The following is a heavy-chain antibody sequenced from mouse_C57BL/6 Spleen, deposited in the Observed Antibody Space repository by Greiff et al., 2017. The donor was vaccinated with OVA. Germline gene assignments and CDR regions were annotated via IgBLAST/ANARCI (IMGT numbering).Heavy chain of an antibody. CDR3: ARSRYYYGSSAYFDY. Sequence: LVESGAELVRPGASVTLSCKASGYTFTDYEMHWVKQRPGQGLEWIGEIDPSDSYTNYNQKFKGKSTLTVDKSSSTAYMQLSSLTSEDSAVYYCARSRYYYGSSAYFDYWGQGTTLTVSS. J-gene: IGHJ2*01. CDR2: IDPSDSYT. V-gene: IGHV1-69*01. D-gene: IGHD1-1*01. CDR1: GYTFTDYE.